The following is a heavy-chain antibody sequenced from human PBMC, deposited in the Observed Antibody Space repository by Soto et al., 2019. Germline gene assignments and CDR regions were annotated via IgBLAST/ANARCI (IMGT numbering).Heavy chain of an antibody. V-gene: IGHV3-23*01. CDR3: TGYVHAAMAWLT. Sequence: PGGSLRLSCAASGFTFSNYDMSWVRQAPGKGLEWVSTISGGGGRIYYAESVKGRFTISRDNSKNTLYLQMNSLKTEDTALYYCTGYVHAAMAWLTWGQGTLVTVSS. D-gene: IGHD5-18*01. CDR1: GFTFSNYD. CDR2: ISGGGGRI. J-gene: IGHJ5*02.